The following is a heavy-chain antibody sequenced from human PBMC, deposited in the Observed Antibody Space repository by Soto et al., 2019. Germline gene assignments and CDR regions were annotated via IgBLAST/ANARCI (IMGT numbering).Heavy chain of an antibody. CDR2: IYWDDDK. J-gene: IGHJ4*02. Sequence: SGPTLVNPTQTLTLACTFSGFSLSSSGVGVGWILQPPGKALEQLALIYWDDDKRYSPSLKSRLTITKDTSKNHVVLTMTDMAPVDTATYYCAHKGGGDRILDYWGQGTLVTVSS. CDR3: AHKGGGDRILDY. D-gene: IGHD3-16*01. V-gene: IGHV2-5*02. CDR1: GFSLSSSGVG.